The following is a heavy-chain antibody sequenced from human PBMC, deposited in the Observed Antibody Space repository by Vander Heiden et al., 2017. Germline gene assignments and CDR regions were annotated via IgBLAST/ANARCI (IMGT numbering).Heavy chain of an antibody. CDR2: MNPNSGNT. CDR1: GYTFTSYV. D-gene: IGHD2-8*01. J-gene: IGHJ5*02. V-gene: IGHV1-8*01. CDR3: AVGFESEWANWFDP. Sequence: QLQLVQSGAEVKKPGASVKVSCKASGYTFTSYVINWVRQSTGQGLEWMGWMNPNSGNTGYAQKFQCRVTMTRNTSISTAYMELSSLRSEDTAVYYCAVGFESEWANWFDPWGQGTLVTVSS.